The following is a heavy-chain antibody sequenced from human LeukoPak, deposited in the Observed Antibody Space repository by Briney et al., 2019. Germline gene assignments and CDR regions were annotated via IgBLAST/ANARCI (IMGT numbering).Heavy chain of an antibody. D-gene: IGHD3-9*01. CDR2: INPNSGGT. Sequence: ASVKVSCKASGYTFTGYYMHWLRQAPGQGLEWMGWINPNSGGTNYAQKFQGRVTMTRDTSISTAYMELSRLRSEDTAVYYCARGPYYDILTGYSQFDYWGQGTLVTVSS. J-gene: IGHJ4*02. CDR1: GYTFTGYY. V-gene: IGHV1-2*02. CDR3: ARGPYYDILTGYSQFDY.